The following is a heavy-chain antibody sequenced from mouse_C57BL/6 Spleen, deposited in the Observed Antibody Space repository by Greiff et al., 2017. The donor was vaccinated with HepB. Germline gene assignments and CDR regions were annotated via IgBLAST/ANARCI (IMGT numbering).Heavy chain of an antibody. CDR1: GFTFSDYY. D-gene: IGHD1-1*01. CDR3: ARGGSSLWYFDV. V-gene: IGHV5-12*01. Sequence: DVQLVESGGGLVQPGGSLKLSCAASGFTFSDYYMYWVRQTPEKRLEWVAYISNGGGSTYYPDTVKGRFTISRDNAKNTLYLQMSRLKSEDTAMYYCARGGSSLWYFDVWGTGTTVTVSS. J-gene: IGHJ1*03. CDR2: ISNGGGST.